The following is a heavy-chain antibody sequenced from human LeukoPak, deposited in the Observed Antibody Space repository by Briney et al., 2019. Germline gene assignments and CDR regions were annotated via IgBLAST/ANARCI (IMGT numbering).Heavy chain of an antibody. Sequence: KPSEPLSLTCGVSGGSVTSTNYWTWVRQPPGKGLEWIGEVHLQCLTTFNPSLMGRVAISVDTSENHISLQLSAVTAADTAVYYCAREGGPYRPIDYTGQGTLVTASS. V-gene: IGHV4-4*02. CDR1: GGSVTSTNY. CDR2: VHLQCLT. CDR3: AREGGPYRPIDY. J-gene: IGHJ4*02.